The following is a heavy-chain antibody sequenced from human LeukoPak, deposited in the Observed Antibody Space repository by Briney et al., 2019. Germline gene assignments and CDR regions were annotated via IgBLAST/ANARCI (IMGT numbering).Heavy chain of an antibody. CDR2: IWYDGSNK. Sequence: GRSLRLSCAASGFTFSSYGMHWVRQAPGKGLEWVAVIWYDGSNKYYADSVKGRFTISRDNSKNTLYLQMNSLRADDTAIYFCARDYYYGSGSPPGDTFDIWGQGTLVTVSS. V-gene: IGHV3-33*01. CDR1: GFTFSSYG. J-gene: IGHJ4*02. CDR3: ARDYYYGSGSPPGDTFDI. D-gene: IGHD3-10*01.